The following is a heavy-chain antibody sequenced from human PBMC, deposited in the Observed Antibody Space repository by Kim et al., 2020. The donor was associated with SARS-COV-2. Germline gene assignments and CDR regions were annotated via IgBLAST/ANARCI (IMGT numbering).Heavy chain of an antibody. Sequence: GGSLRLSCAASGFTFSSYDMHWVRQTTEKGLEWVSAIGTAGDTYYPGSVKGRFTISRENAKNSLYLQMNSLRAGDTAVYYCAREHTDYYGMDVWGQGTTVSVSS. D-gene: IGHD2-21*01. J-gene: IGHJ6*02. CDR2: IGTAGDT. CDR3: AREHTDYYGMDV. V-gene: IGHV3-13*01. CDR1: GFTFSSYD.